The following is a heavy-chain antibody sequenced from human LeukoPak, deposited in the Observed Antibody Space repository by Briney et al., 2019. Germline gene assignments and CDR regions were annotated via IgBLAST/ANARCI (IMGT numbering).Heavy chain of an antibody. CDR1: GFTLSNYA. J-gene: IGHJ5*02. Sequence: GGSLRLSCAAAGFTLSNYAMSWVRHAPGKGLEWVSTITSSGGTTYYTDSVKGRFTIFRDNSKNTLYLQMNSLRAEDTAVYYCAKSPTGSAYNCLDRWGQGTLVTVS. V-gene: IGHV3-23*01. CDR2: ITSSGGTT. CDR3: AKSPTGSAYNCLDR.